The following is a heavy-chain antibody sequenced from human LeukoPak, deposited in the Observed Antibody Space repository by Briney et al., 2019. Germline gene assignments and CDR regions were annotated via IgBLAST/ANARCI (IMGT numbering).Heavy chain of an antibody. V-gene: IGHV4-59*01. CDR3: ARDRLWFGELNQYYYYGMDV. J-gene: IGHJ6*04. D-gene: IGHD3-10*01. CDR2: IYYSGST. Sequence: PSETLSLTCTVSGGSISSYYWSWIRQPPGKGLEWIGYIYYSGSTNYNPSLKSRVTISVDTSKNQFSLKLSSVTAADTAVYYCARDRLWFGELNQYYYYGMDVWGKGTTVTVPS. CDR1: GGSISSYY.